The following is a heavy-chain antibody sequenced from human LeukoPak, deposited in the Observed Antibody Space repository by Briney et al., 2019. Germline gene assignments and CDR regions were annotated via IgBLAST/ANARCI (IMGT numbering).Heavy chain of an antibody. J-gene: IGHJ4*02. CDR1: DYTFTNSG. CDR2: ISAYNGNT. D-gene: IGHD6-13*01. Sequence: ASVKVSCKAADYTFTNSGISWVRHAPGQGLELMGWISAYNGNTNYGQKFQGRVTMTTDTTTSTGYMELRRLRSDDTAVYYCARLEGSSWYSLSLDHWGQGTLVTVSS. CDR3: ARLEGSSWYSLSLDH. V-gene: IGHV1-18*01.